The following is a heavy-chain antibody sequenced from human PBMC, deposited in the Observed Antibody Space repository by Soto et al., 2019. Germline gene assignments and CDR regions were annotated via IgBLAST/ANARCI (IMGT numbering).Heavy chain of an antibody. J-gene: IGHJ4*02. Sequence: ASVKVSCKASGYTFTSYGISWVRQAPGQGLEWMGWISAYNGNTNYAQKLQGRVTMTTDTSTSTAYMELRSLRSDDTAGYYCARVLGHYYDSSGITFDYWGQGALVTVSS. CDR1: GYTFTSYG. CDR2: ISAYNGNT. CDR3: ARVLGHYYDSSGITFDY. V-gene: IGHV1-18*04. D-gene: IGHD3-22*01.